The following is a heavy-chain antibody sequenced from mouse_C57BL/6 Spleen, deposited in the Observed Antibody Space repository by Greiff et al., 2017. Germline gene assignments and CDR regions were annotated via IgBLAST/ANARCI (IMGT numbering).Heavy chain of an antibody. CDR1: GYTFTSYT. CDR2: INPSSGYT. V-gene: IGHV1-4*01. D-gene: IGHD1-3*01. Sequence: QVHVKQSGAELARPGASVKMSCKASGYTFTSYTMHWVKQRPGQGLEWIGYINPSSGYTKYNQKFKDKATLTADKSSSTAYMQLSSLTSEDSAVYYCAGGDYGSSVWGQGTTLTVSS. J-gene: IGHJ2*01. CDR3: AGGDYGSSV.